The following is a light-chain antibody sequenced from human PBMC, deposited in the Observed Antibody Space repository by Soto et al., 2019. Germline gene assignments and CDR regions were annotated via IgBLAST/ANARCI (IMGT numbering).Light chain of an antibody. CDR2: GAS. CDR3: QQYGSSPWT. Sequence: NVLIQCPGTLPLSTGERATLSCRASQSVSSSYLAWYQQKPGQAPRLLIYGASSRATGIPDRFSGSGSGTGFTLTICRLEPEDFAVYYCQQYGSSPWTFGQGTKVDIK. V-gene: IGKV3-20*01. J-gene: IGKJ1*01. CDR1: QSVSSSY.